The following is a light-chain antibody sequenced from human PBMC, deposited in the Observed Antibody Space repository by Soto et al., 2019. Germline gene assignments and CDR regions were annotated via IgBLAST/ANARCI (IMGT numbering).Light chain of an antibody. CDR2: GVS. CDR3: HQSGDSPT. CDR1: QTVNANF. J-gene: IGKJ1*01. V-gene: IGKV3-20*01. Sequence: EIVLPQSPGTLSLSPGERATLYCRSSQTVNANFLAWYQQKPGQAPRLLIYGVSNRAPGIPDRFSGSGSGTDITLTISRLEPEDFAVYYCHQSGDSPTFGQGTKV.